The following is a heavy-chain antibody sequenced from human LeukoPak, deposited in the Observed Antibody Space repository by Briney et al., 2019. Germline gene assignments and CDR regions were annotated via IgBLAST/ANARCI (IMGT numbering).Heavy chain of an antibody. D-gene: IGHD3-22*01. CDR1: GFTFDDYS. CDR2: INWNGGST. J-gene: IGHJ6*03. Sequence: PGGSLRLSCAASGFTFDDYSMSWVRQAPGKGLEWVSGINWNGGSTGYADSVKGRFTISRDNAKNSLYLQMNSLRAEDTALYYCARGYYDSSGYYGHSPTVKTSRYYYYYYMDVWGKGTTVTVSS. CDR3: ARGYYDSSGYYGHSPTVKTSRYYYYYYMDV. V-gene: IGHV3-20*04.